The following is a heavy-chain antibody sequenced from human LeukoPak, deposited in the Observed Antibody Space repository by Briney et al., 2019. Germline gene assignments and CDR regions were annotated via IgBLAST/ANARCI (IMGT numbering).Heavy chain of an antibody. CDR2: IWYDGSNK. D-gene: IGHD6-13*01. V-gene: IGHV3-33*01. Sequence: GGSLRLSCAASGFTFTSYGMHWVRQAPGKGLEWVAVIWYDGSNKYYADSVKGRFITSRDNSKNTLYLQMNSLRAEDTAVYYCARDPIAAVRFDYWGQGTLVTVSS. J-gene: IGHJ4*02. CDR1: GFTFTSYG. CDR3: ARDPIAAVRFDY.